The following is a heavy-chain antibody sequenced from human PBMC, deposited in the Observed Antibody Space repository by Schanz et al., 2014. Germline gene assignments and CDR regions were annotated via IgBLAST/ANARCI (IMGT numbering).Heavy chain of an antibody. Sequence: EVQLLESGGGLVQPGGSLRLSCAASGFSFSNYSMNWVRQAPGKGLEWLSHISGSGGDSVDYADSVKGRFTISRDNTRNSLYLQMNSLRVDDTAVYYCARLDSSSWYPRYWGQGTLVTVSS. J-gene: IGHJ4*02. V-gene: IGHV3-48*04. CDR3: ARLDSSSWYPRY. CDR2: ISGSGGDSV. CDR1: GFSFSNYS. D-gene: IGHD6-13*01.